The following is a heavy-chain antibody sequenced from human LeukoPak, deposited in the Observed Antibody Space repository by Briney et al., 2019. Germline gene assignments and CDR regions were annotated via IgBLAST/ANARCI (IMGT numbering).Heavy chain of an antibody. V-gene: IGHV3-7*01. J-gene: IGHJ4*02. CDR1: GFTFSSYS. Sequence: PGGSLGLSCAASGFTFSSYSMNWDRQAPGKGLEWVANIRHDGSVKYYVDSVKGRFTISRDNAKNSLYLQMNSLRADDTALYYCAKALSSSWSALEDRPFDYWGQGTLVTASP. CDR3: AKALSSSWSALEDRPFDY. D-gene: IGHD6-13*01. CDR2: IRHDGSVK.